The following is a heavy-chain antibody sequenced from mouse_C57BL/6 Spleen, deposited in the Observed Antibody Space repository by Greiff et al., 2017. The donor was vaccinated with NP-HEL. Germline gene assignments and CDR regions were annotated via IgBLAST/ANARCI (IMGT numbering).Heavy chain of an antibody. CDR2: IYPGSGNT. Sequence: VQLQQSGAELVRPGASVKLSCKASGYTFTDYYINWVKQRPGQGLEWIARIYPGSGNTYYNEKFKGKATLTAEKSSSTAYMQLSSLTSEDSAVYFCARSHYYGSSHWYFDVWGTGTTVTVSS. CDR1: GYTFTDYY. CDR3: ARSHYYGSSHWYFDV. V-gene: IGHV1-76*01. D-gene: IGHD1-1*01. J-gene: IGHJ1*03.